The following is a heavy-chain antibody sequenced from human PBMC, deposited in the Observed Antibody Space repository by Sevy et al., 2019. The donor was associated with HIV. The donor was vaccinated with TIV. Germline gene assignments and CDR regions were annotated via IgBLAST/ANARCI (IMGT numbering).Heavy chain of an antibody. Sequence: GGSLRLSCAASGFTFSNAWMSWVRQAPGKGLEWVGRIKSKTDGGTTDYAAPVKGRFTISREDSKNTLYLQMNSLKTEDTAVYYCTTTLNYGDYVDYWGQGTLVTVSS. D-gene: IGHD4-17*01. CDR2: IKSKTDGGTT. CDR1: GFTFSNAW. CDR3: TTTLNYGDYVDY. V-gene: IGHV3-15*01. J-gene: IGHJ4*02.